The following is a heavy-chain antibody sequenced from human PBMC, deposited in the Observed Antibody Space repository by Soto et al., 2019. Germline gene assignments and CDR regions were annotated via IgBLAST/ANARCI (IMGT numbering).Heavy chain of an antibody. J-gene: IGHJ4*02. V-gene: IGHV4-34*01. CDR1: GGSFSGYY. CDR2: INHSGST. D-gene: IGHD2-15*01. Sequence: SETLSLTCAVYGGSFSGYYWSWIRQPPGKGLEWIGEINHSGSTNYNPSLKSRVTISVDTSKNQFSLKLSSVTAADTAVYYCARAVAIYCSGGSCYATYFDYWGQGTLVTVSS. CDR3: ARAVAIYCSGGSCYATYFDY.